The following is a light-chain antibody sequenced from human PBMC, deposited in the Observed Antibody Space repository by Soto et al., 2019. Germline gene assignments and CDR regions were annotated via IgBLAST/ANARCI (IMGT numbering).Light chain of an antibody. CDR3: QQRHMWPIT. V-gene: IGKV3-11*01. J-gene: IGKJ5*01. Sequence: EVVLTQSPVTLSFCPGEPAPLSCRASQSFRGLLAWYQQKPGQAPRLLIYDAYNRATGIPPRFSGSGSGTDLTLTISSLEPEDSAVYYCQQRHMWPITFGQGTRLEIK. CDR1: QSFRGL. CDR2: DAY.